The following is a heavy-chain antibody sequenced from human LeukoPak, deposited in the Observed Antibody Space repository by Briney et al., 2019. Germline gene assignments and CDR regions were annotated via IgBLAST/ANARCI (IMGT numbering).Heavy chain of an antibody. Sequence: SETLSLTCTVSGGSITTYYWSWIRQPPRKGLEWIGYISYSRGTNYNPSLKSRVTISIDTSRNQFSLKLSSVTAADTAVFYCARHRYNFALDYWGQGTLVAVSS. CDR3: ARHRYNFALDY. V-gene: IGHV4-59*08. CDR2: ISYSRGT. J-gene: IGHJ4*02. D-gene: IGHD5-24*01. CDR1: GGSITTYY.